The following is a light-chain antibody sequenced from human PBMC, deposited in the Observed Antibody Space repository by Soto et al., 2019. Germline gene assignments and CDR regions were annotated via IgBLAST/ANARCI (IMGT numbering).Light chain of an antibody. CDR3: QQYNNWPRT. CDR2: GAS. CDR1: QSISSN. V-gene: IGKV3-15*01. Sequence: DIVLTQSPGTLSLSPGERATLSCRVSQSISSNLAWYQQKPGQAPSLLIYGASTRATGIPARFSGSGSGTEFTLTISSLQSEDFAVYYCQQYNNWPRTFGRGTKVDIK. J-gene: IGKJ1*01.